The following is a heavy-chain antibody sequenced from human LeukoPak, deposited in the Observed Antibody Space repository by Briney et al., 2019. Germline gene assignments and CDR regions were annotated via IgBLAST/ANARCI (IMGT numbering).Heavy chain of an antibody. CDR1: GLTLSSYS. J-gene: IGHJ4*02. CDR3: ARGGVDYYGSGTYYLMYYFDY. CDR2: ISTSGGRT. D-gene: IGHD3-10*01. V-gene: IGHV3-23*01. Sequence: PGGSLRLSCAASGLTLSSYSMNWVRQAPGKRLEWVSAISTSGGRTFYADSVKGRFTISRDDPHNTLYLQMNSLRAEDTAVYFCARGGVDYYGSGTYYLMYYFDYWGQGTLVTVSS.